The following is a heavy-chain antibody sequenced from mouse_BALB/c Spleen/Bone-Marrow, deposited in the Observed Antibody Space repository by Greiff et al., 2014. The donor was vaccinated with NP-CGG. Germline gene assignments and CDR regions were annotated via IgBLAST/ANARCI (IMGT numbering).Heavy chain of an antibody. V-gene: IGHV2-6-7*01. CDR2: IWGDGST. J-gene: IGHJ4*01. CDR3: ARDSFLITRALDY. CDR1: GFSLTGYG. Sequence: VQLVESGPGLVAPSQSLSITCTVSGFSLTGYGVSWVRQPPGKGLEWLGMIWGDGSTDYNSALKSRLSISKDNSKSQVFLKMNSLRTDDTARYYCARDSFLITRALDYWGQGTSVTVSS. D-gene: IGHD2-4*01.